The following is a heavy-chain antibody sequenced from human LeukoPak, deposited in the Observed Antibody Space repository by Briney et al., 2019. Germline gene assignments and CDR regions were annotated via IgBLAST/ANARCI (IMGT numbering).Heavy chain of an antibody. D-gene: IGHD4-17*01. J-gene: IGHJ4*02. CDR2: ISISGSKT. CDR3: ANEIRPNDY. Sequence: GGSLRLSCAASEFDFSSHAMTWVRRAPGKGLEWVSVISISGSKTYYADSVKGRFTISRDNSKNTLYLQMNSLRAEDTAVYYCANEIRPNDYWGQGTQVTVPS. V-gene: IGHV3-23*01. CDR1: EFDFSSHA.